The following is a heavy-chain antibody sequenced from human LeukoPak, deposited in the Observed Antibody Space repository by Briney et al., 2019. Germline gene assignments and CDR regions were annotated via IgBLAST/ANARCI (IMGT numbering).Heavy chain of an antibody. CDR3: AKVPFLYSSSWYYFDY. J-gene: IGHJ4*02. Sequence: QTGGSLRLSCAASGFTVSSNYMSWVRQAPGKGLEWVSAISGSGGSTYYADSVRGRFTISRDNSKNTLYLQMNSLRAEDTAVYYCAKVPFLYSSSWYYFDYWGQGTLVTVSS. V-gene: IGHV3-23*01. CDR1: GFTVSSNY. D-gene: IGHD6-13*01. CDR2: ISGSGGST.